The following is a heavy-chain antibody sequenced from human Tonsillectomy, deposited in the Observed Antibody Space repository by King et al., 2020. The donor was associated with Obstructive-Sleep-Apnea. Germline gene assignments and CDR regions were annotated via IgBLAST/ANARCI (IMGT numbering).Heavy chain of an antibody. CDR3: ASLVGITGTEYFQH. Sequence: QLQESGPGLVKPSETLSLTCTVSGGSISSYYWSWIRQPPGKGLEWIGYIYYSGSTNYNPSLKSRVTISLDTSKNQFSLKLSSVTPADTAVYYCASLVGITGTEYFQHWGQGTLVTVSS. J-gene: IGHJ1*01. CDR1: GGSISSYY. D-gene: IGHD3-22*01. V-gene: IGHV4-59*01. CDR2: IYYSGST.